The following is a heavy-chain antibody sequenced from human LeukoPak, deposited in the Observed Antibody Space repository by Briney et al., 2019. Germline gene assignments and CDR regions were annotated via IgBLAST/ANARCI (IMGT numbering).Heavy chain of an antibody. D-gene: IGHD3-10*01. CDR2: INSDGSHT. CDR1: GFTFSSYW. J-gene: IGHJ4*02. Sequence: TGGSLRLSCAASGFTFSSYWMHWARQAPGEGLVWVARINSDGSHTDYADSVKGRFTISRDNAKNTLFLQMNSLRAEDTAVYYCATPSYGSGSYYNGNPDYWGQGTLVTVSS. V-gene: IGHV3-74*01. CDR3: ATPSYGSGSYYNGNPDY.